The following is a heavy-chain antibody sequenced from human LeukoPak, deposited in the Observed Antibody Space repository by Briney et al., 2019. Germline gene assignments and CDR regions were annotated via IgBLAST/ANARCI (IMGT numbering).Heavy chain of an antibody. Sequence: PGGSLRLSCAASGFTFSSYAMSWVRQAPGKGLEWVSAISGSGGSTCYADSVKGRFTISRDNSKNTLYLQMNSLRAEDTAVYYCAKQKGDSSSWYYFDYWGQGTLVTVSS. D-gene: IGHD6-13*01. V-gene: IGHV3-23*01. CDR2: ISGSGGST. CDR3: AKQKGDSSSWYYFDY. J-gene: IGHJ4*02. CDR1: GFTFSSYA.